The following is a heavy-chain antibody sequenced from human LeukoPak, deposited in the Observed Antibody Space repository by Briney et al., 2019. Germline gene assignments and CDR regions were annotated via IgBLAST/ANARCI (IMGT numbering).Heavy chain of an antibody. CDR1: GGSISSYY. Sequence: AETLSLTCTVSGGSISSYYWSWIRQPPGKGLEWIAYIFHIGSTSYNPSQKSRVTISVNTSKNQFSLKLSSVTAADTAVYYCARLANYDFWSGPYPHDAFDFWGQGAMVTVSS. D-gene: IGHD3-3*01. V-gene: IGHV4-59*08. CDR2: IFHIGST. J-gene: IGHJ3*01. CDR3: ARLANYDFWSGPYPHDAFDF.